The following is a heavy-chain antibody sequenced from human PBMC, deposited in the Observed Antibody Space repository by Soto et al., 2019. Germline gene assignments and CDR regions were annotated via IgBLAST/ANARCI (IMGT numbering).Heavy chain of an antibody. CDR2: ISGSGGST. CDR1: GFTFSSYA. V-gene: IGHV3-23*01. J-gene: IGHJ4*02. D-gene: IGHD5-18*01. CDR3: AKVDTAMVNSFDY. Sequence: HPVGSLRLSCAASGFTFSSYAMSWVRQAPGKGLEWVSAISGSGGSTYYADSVKGRFTISRDNSENTLYLQMNSLRAEDTAVYYCAKVDTAMVNSFDYWGQGTLVTVSS.